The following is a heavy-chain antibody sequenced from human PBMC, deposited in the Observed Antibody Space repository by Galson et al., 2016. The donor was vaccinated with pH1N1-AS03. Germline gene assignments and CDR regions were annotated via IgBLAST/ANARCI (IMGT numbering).Heavy chain of an antibody. J-gene: IGHJ3*02. D-gene: IGHD6-13*01. CDR2: MSYEGTTT. Sequence: LRLSCAASGFMFTHYSMHWVRQAPGKGLEWVAVMSYEGTTTYYADSVKGRFTISRDNSKNTLYLQMNSLRTEDTALYYCAREEGGFGSNWLQTDAFDIWGQGAMVTVSS. V-gene: IGHV3-30-3*01. CDR1: GFMFTHYS. CDR3: AREEGGFGSNWLQTDAFDI.